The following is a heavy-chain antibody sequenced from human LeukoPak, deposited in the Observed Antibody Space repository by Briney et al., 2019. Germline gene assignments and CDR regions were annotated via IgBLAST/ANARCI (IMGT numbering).Heavy chain of an antibody. CDR2: INSDGSST. CDR1: GFTFSNYW. CDR3: ARSKYYYDPIDY. J-gene: IGHJ4*02. V-gene: IGHV3-74*01. Sequence: PGGSLRLSCAASGFTFSNYWMHWVRQAPGKGLVWVSRINSDGSSTSYADSVKGRFTISRDNAKNTLYLQMNSLRAEDTAVYYCARSKYYYDPIDYWGQGTLVTVSS. D-gene: IGHD3-22*01.